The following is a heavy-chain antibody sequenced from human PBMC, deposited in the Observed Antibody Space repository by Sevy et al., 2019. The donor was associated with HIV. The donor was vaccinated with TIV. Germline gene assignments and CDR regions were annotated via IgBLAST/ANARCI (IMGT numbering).Heavy chain of an antibody. CDR2: ISNGGSGGST. D-gene: IGHD3-3*01. J-gene: IGHJ6*02. CDR3: ARDRGTYYDFWSGYVDYYYYGMDV. CDR1: GFTFSTYA. V-gene: IGHV3-23*01. Sequence: GGSLRLSCAASGFTFSTYAMNWVRQAPGKGLEWVSSISNGGSGGSTDYADSVRGRFTISRDNSKNTLYLQMNSLRAEDTAVYYCARDRGTYYDFWSGYVDYYYYGMDVWGQGTTVTVSS.